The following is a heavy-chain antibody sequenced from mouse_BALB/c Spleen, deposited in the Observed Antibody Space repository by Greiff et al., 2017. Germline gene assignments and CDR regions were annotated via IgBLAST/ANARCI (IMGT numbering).Heavy chain of an antibody. CDR2: ISDGGSYT. CDR1: GFTFSDYY. J-gene: IGHJ2*01. V-gene: IGHV5-4*02. CDR3: ARDGYGNYDY. D-gene: IGHD2-10*02. Sequence: EVKLVESGGGLVKPGGSLKLSCAASGFTFSDYYMYWVRQTPEKRLEWVATISDGGSYTYYPDSVKGRFTISRDNAKNNLYLQMSSLKSEDTAMYYCARDGYGNYDYWGQGTTLTVSS.